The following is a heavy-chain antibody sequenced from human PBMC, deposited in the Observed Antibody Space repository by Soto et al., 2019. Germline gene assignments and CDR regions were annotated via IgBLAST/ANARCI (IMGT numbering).Heavy chain of an antibody. CDR1: GGSFSGYY. CDR3: ARDPRVGRTYYDFRYYYYYGMDV. J-gene: IGHJ6*02. D-gene: IGHD3-3*01. CDR2: INHSGST. Sequence: SETLSLTCAVYGGSFSGYYWSWIRQPPGKGLEWIGEINHSGSTNYNPSLKSRVTISVDTSKNQFSLKLSSVTAADTDVYYCARDPRVGRTYYDFRYYYYYGMDVWGQGTTVT. V-gene: IGHV4-34*01.